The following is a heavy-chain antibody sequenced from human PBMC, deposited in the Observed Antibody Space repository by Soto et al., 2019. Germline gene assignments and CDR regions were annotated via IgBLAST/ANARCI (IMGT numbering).Heavy chain of an antibody. CDR2: IYPGDSDT. CDR3: ARYHFDTSGSWLAY. J-gene: IGHJ4*02. Sequence: GESLKISCKGSGFIFTNYWIAWVRQMPGKGLEWMGIIYPGDSDTTYSPSFQGQVTISADKSISTAYLQWSSLKASDTAMYFCARYHFDTSGSWLAYWGQGTLVTVSS. D-gene: IGHD3-22*01. CDR1: GFIFTNYW. V-gene: IGHV5-51*01.